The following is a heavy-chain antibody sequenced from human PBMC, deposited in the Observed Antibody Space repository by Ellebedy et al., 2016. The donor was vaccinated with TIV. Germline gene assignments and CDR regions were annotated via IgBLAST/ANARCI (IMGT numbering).Heavy chain of an antibody. CDR3: ARESSSSWYTFYYHYMDV. CDR2: IKNDGSST. D-gene: IGHD6-13*01. Sequence: GESLKISXATSGITFSSYWMDWARQAPGKGLVWVSRIKNDGSSTSYADSVKGRFTISRDSSKNTLYLQIDSLRADDRAVYYCARESSSSWYTFYYHYMDVWGKGTTVTVSS. V-gene: IGHV3-74*01. J-gene: IGHJ6*03. CDR1: GITFSSYW.